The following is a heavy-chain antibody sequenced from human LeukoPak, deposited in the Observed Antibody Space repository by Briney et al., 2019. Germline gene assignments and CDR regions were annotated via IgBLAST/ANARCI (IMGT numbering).Heavy chain of an antibody. CDR3: ARAGRRRSHDAFDI. Sequence: PRASVKVSCKASGYTSTGYYMHWVRQAPGQGLEWMGWINPNSGGTNYAQKFQGRVTMTRDTSISTAYMELSRLRSDDTAVYYCARAGRRRSHDAFDIWGQGTMVTVSS. CDR1: GYTSTGYY. J-gene: IGHJ3*02. D-gene: IGHD4-17*01. V-gene: IGHV1-2*02. CDR2: INPNSGGT.